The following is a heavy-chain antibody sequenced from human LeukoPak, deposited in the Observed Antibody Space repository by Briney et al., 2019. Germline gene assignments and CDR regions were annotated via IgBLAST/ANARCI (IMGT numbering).Heavy chain of an antibody. CDR2: ISYDGGNK. CDR1: GFTFSSYA. J-gene: IGHJ4*02. CDR3: AKGRTEGGTLALDY. Sequence: GGSLRLSCAASGFTFSSYAMHWVRQAPGKWLEWVAVISYDGGNKYYTDSVRGRLSISRDNSKNTLYLQVNSLRAEDTAVYYCAKGRTEGGTLALDYWGQGTLVTVSS. V-gene: IGHV3-30*04. D-gene: IGHD6-19*01.